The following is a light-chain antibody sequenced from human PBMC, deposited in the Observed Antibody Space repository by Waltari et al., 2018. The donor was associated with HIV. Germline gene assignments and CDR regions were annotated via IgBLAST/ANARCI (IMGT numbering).Light chain of an antibody. V-gene: IGLV1-44*01. CDR2: SNN. Sequence: QSVLTQPPSASGTPGPRVTISCSGSSSTTASNTVTWYHQLPGTAPKLLIYSNNQRPSGVPDRFSGSKSGTSASLAISGLQSEDEADYYCAAWDDSLNGVVFGGGTKLTVL. CDR1: SSTTASNT. CDR3: AAWDDSLNGVV. J-gene: IGLJ2*01.